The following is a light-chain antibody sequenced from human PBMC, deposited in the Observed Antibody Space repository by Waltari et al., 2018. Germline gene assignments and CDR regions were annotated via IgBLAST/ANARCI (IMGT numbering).Light chain of an antibody. CDR3: AAWDDSLSGWV. CDR2: TNN. V-gene: IGLV1-47*01. Sequence: QSVLTQPPSASGTPGQRVTISCSGSSPNIGSNYFHWYQQLPGTAPKVLIHTNNQRPSVVPDRFSGSKSGTSASLAISGLRSEDEADYWCAAWDDSLSGWVFGGGTKVTVL. J-gene: IGLJ3*02. CDR1: SPNIGSNY.